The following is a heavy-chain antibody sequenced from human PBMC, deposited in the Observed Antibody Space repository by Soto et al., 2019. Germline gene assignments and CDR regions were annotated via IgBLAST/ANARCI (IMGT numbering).Heavy chain of an antibody. J-gene: IGHJ4*02. CDR1: GFTFSSYA. V-gene: IGHV3-30-3*01. CDR3: ARDQGYRGSWDY. Sequence: QVQLVESGGGVVQPGRSLRLSCAASGFTFSSYAMHWVRQAPGKGLEWVAVISYDGSNKYYADSVKGRFTISRDNSKNTLYLQMNSLRAEDTAVYYCARDQGYRGSWDYWGQGTLVTVSS. CDR2: ISYDGSNK. D-gene: IGHD6-6*01.